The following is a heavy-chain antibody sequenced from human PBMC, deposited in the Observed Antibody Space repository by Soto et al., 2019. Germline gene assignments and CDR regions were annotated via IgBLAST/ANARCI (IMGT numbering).Heavy chain of an antibody. D-gene: IGHD4-17*01. CDR1: GFTFSSYG. V-gene: IGHV3-30*18. CDR3: AKDNTEGDDYGDYDYLGYYYGMDV. CDR2: ISYDGSNK. Sequence: GGSLRLSCAASGFTFSSYGMHWVRQAPGKGLEWVAVISYDGSNKYYADSVKGRFTISRDNSKNTLYLQMNSLRAEDTAVYYCAKDNTEGDDYGDYDYLGYYYGMDVWGQGTTVTVSS. J-gene: IGHJ6*02.